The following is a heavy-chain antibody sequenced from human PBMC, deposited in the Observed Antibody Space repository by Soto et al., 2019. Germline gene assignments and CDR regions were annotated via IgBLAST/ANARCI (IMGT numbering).Heavy chain of an antibody. D-gene: IGHD3-16*01. Sequence: QVQLEESGPGLVKPSETLSLICSVSGVSMRNSYWTWIRQSAGKGLEWIGRISTSGNTNYNPSLNSRLTMSVDTAKNQVSLKLTSVTAADTAVYYCARGGGVPALGDPWGQGTLVTFSS. CDR3: ARGGGVPALGDP. J-gene: IGHJ5*02. CDR1: GVSMRNSY. CDR2: ISTSGNT. V-gene: IGHV4-4*07.